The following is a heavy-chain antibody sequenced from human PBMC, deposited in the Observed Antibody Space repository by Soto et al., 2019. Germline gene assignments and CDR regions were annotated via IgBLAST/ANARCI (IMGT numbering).Heavy chain of an antibody. J-gene: IGHJ4*02. CDR3: ARDFEY. CDR2: INSDGSST. Sequence: EVQLVESGGGLVQPGGSLRLSCEASGFTFSTFWMHWVRQAPGKGLVWVSRINSDGSSTNYADSVKGGVTISRDNAKNTLYLQLNSLRPEDTAVYYCARDFEYWGQGTLVTVSS. V-gene: IGHV3-74*01. CDR1: GFTFSTFW.